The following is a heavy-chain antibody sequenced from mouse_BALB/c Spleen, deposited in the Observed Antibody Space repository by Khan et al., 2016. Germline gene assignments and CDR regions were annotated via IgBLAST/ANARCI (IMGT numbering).Heavy chain of an antibody. J-gene: IGHJ3*01. CDR3: ARAGYCRYLAY. V-gene: IGHV4-1*02. Sequence: EVKLLESGGGLVQPGGSLRLSCAASGFDFSRYWMSWVRQAPGKGLEWIGEINPDSSTINYTPSLKHKFIISRDNAKNTLYLQMSKVRSEDTALYYCARAGYCRYLAYWGQGTLVTVSA. CDR1: GFDFSRYW. CDR2: INPDSSTI. D-gene: IGHD6-1*01.